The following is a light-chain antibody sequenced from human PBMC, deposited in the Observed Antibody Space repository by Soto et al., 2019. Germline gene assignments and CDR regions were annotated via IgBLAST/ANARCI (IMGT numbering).Light chain of an antibody. Sequence: EIVLTQSPATLSLSPGEGVTLSCRASQSVSSYLAWYQQKPGQAPRLLIYDASNRATGVPARFNGSGSGTGFTLTISSLEPEDFAIYYCQQRSSWPPTFGRGTKVEFK. CDR1: QSVSSY. CDR2: DAS. V-gene: IGKV3-11*01. CDR3: QQRSSWPPT. J-gene: IGKJ1*01.